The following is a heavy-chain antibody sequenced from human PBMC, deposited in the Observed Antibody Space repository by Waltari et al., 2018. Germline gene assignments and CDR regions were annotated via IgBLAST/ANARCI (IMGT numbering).Heavy chain of an antibody. D-gene: IGHD1-26*01. CDR3: ARVGRVGATYFDY. CDR1: GFTVSSNY. J-gene: IGHJ4*02. Sequence: EVQLVESGGGLIQPGGSLRLSCAASGFTVSSNYMSWVRQAPGKGLEWVSVIYSGGSTYYAYSVKGRFTISRDNSKNTLYLQMNSLRAEDTAVYYCARVGRVGATYFDYWGQGTLVTVSS. CDR2: IYSGGST. V-gene: IGHV3-53*01.